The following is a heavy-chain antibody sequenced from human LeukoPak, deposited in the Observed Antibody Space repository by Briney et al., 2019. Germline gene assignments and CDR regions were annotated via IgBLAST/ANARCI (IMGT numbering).Heavy chain of an antibody. CDR1: RFTFSSYS. J-gene: IGHJ3*02. CDR2: ISSSSSTI. V-gene: IGHV3-48*01. Sequence: GGSLRLSCVASRFTFSSYSMNWVRQAPGKGLEWVSYISSSSSTIYYADSVKGRFTISRDNSKNTLYLQMNSLRAEDTAVYYCAKDRHYDFDGDAFDIWGQGTMVTVSS. CDR3: AKDRHYDFDGDAFDI. D-gene: IGHD3-3*01.